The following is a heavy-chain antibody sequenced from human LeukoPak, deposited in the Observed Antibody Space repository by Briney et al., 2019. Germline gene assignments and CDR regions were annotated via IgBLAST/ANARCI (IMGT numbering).Heavy chain of an antibody. CDR1: GFTFSSYA. J-gene: IGHJ3*02. CDR3: ARVMRGAFDI. D-gene: IGHD3-10*01. Sequence: GGSLRLSCAASGFTFSSYAMSWVRQAPGKGLEWVSTISGSGGSTYFAASVKGRFTISRDNAKNSLYLQMNSLRAEDTAVYYCARVMRGAFDIWGQGTMVTVSS. CDR2: ISGSGGST. V-gene: IGHV3-23*01.